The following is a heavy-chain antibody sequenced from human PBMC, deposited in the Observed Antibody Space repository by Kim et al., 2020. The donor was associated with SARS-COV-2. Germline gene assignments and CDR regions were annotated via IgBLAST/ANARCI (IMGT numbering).Heavy chain of an antibody. CDR3: APYYDSNSYRGQWD. J-gene: IGHJ4*01. V-gene: IGHV1-18*01. CDR2: ISSNSCHT. CDR1: GYSFSNYG. Sequence: ASVKVSCKASGYSFSNYGLVWARQAPGQGLEGMGWISSNSCHTKYAQNVQGRVTLTTDTSTNTGYMELSSLRSDDTAVYYCAPYYDSNSYRGQWDWGQGTPVTVSS. D-gene: IGHD3-22*01.